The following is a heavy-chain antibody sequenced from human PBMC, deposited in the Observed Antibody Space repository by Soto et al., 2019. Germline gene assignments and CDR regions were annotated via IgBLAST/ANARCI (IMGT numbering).Heavy chain of an antibody. Sequence: AAVKVSCMASGYTFTSYYMHWVRQAPGQGLEWMGIINPSGGSTSYAQKFQGRVTMTRDTSTSTVYMELSSLRSEDTAVYYCARGVTIFGVVSTYGMDVCGEGTTVTVSS. CDR3: ARGVTIFGVVSTYGMDV. D-gene: IGHD3-3*01. CDR2: INPSGGST. J-gene: IGHJ6*04. V-gene: IGHV1-46*01. CDR1: GYTFTSYY.